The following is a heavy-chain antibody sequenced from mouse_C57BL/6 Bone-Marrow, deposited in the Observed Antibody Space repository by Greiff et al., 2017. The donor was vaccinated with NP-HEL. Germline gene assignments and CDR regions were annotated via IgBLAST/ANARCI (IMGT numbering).Heavy chain of an antibody. CDR1: GYSITSGYY. J-gene: IGHJ4*01. CDR3: ARDRISYEAMDY. Sequence: EVQLQESGPGLVKPSQSLSLTCSVTGYSITSGYYWNWIRQFPGNKLEWMGYISYDGSNNYNPSLKNRISITRDTSKNQFFLKLNSVTTEDTATYYCARDRISYEAMDYWGQGTSVTVSS. V-gene: IGHV3-6*01. CDR2: ISYDGSN. D-gene: IGHD2-12*01.